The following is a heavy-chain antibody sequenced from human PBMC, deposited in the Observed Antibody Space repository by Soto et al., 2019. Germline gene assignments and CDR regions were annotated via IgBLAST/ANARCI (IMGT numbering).Heavy chain of an antibody. CDR1: GGSFSPYF. J-gene: IGHJ2*01. CDR3: ARLASGWQYYYFDF. V-gene: IGHV4-34*01. CDR2: INHSGST. Sequence: QVQLQQWGAGLLKPSETLSLTCAVYGGSFSPYFWSWIRQPPGKGREWIGEINHSGSTNYNPSLTRRATLTVDASKNPVSLKLAPVPAAHTAVYYCARLASGWQYYYFDFWGRGTPVTVSS. D-gene: IGHD6-19*01.